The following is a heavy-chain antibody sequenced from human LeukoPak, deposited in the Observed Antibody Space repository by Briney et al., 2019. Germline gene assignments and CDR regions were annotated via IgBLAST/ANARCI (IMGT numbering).Heavy chain of an antibody. D-gene: IGHD1/OR15-1a*01. J-gene: IGHJ4*02. Sequence: PGGSLRLSCAASGFTFDDYAMHWVRQAPGKGLEWVSGISWNSGSIGYADSVKGRFTISRDNSKNTLYLQMTSLRAEDTAVYYCAKDLRPGADGTWHECWGQGTLVTVSS. CDR2: ISWNSGSI. CDR1: GFTFDDYA. CDR3: AKDLRPGADGTWHEC. V-gene: IGHV3-9*01.